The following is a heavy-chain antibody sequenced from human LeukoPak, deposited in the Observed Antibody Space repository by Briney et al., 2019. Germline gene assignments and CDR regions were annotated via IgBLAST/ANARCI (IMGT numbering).Heavy chain of an antibody. CDR3: ARAYCSSTSCSRLGYFNY. CDR2: IYTSGST. CDR1: GGSISSGSYY. D-gene: IGHD2-2*01. Sequence: PSQTLSLTCTVSGGSISSGSYYWSWIRQPAGKGLEWIGRIYTSGSTNYNPSLKSRVTISVDTSKNQFSLKLSSVTATDTAVYYCARAYCSSTSCSRLGYFNYWGQGTLVTVSS. V-gene: IGHV4-61*02. J-gene: IGHJ4*02.